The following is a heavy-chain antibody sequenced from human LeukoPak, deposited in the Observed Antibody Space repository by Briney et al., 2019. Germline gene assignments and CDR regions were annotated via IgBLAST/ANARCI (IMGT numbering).Heavy chain of an antibody. Sequence: GRSLRLSCAASGFTFSSYAMHWVRQAPGKGLEWVAVISYDGSNKYYADSVKGRFTISRDNSKNTLYLQMNSLRAEDTAVYYCAREVERFGEFDYWGQGTLVPVSS. CDR2: ISYDGSNK. V-gene: IGHV3-30*04. D-gene: IGHD3-10*01. CDR3: AREVERFGEFDY. J-gene: IGHJ4*02. CDR1: GFTFSSYA.